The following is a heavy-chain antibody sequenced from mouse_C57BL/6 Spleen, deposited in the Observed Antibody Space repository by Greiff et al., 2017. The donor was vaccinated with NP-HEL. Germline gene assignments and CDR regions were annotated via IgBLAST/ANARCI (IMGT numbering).Heavy chain of an antibody. Sequence: QVQLKQSGAELVRPGASVTLSCKASGYTFTDYEMHWVKQTPVHGLEWIGAIDPETGGTAYNQKFKGKAILTADKSSSTAYMELRSLTSEDSAVYYCTRRDYYDGSSYDYAMDYWGQGTSVTVSS. CDR3: TRRDYYDGSSYDYAMDY. V-gene: IGHV1-15*01. J-gene: IGHJ4*01. D-gene: IGHD1-1*01. CDR2: IDPETGGT. CDR1: GYTFTDYE.